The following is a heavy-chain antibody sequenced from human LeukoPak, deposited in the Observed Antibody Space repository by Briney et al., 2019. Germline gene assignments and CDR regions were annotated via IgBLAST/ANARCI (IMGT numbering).Heavy chain of an antibody. V-gene: IGHV3-7*01. CDR3: ARGSGSHGAYYYYYMDV. D-gene: IGHD1-26*01. Sequence: GGSLRLSCAASGFTFSSYWMSWVRQAPGKGLEWVANIKQDGSEKYYVDSVKGRFTISRDNAKNSLYLQMNSLRAEDTAVYYCARGSGSHGAYYYYYMDVWGKGTTVTVSS. CDR2: IKQDGSEK. CDR1: GFTFSSYW. J-gene: IGHJ6*03.